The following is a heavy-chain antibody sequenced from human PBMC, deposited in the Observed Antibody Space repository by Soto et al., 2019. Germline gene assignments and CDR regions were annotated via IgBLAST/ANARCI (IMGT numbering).Heavy chain of an antibody. CDR2: IYHGDSDT. V-gene: IGHV5-51*01. Sequence: GESLKISCTGSGYSFSTYWFAWVRQMPGKGLEWMGIIYHGDSDTRYSPSFQRQVTISADTSTKTAYLQWSSLKASDTAIYYCARLPQVLWFGALTSRAYYFNYWGPGTLVTVSS. CDR3: ARLPQVLWFGALTSRAYYFNY. J-gene: IGHJ4*02. CDR1: GYSFSTYW. D-gene: IGHD3-10*01.